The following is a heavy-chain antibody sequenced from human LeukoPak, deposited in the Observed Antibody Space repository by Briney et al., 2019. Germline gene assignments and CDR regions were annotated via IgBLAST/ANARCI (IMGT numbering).Heavy chain of an antibody. V-gene: IGHV1-69*13. Sequence: SVNVSCKASVGTFSIYSISGVPQPPAQGLECMGGIIPIFCTANYAQKFQDRVTITADESPSTAHMARSRMRSEATAVYYCARAPSYYDFWSGYRGYYYSYYMAAWGKGTTVTVSS. CDR1: VGTFSIYS. J-gene: IGHJ6*03. CDR2: IIPIFCTA. D-gene: IGHD3-3*01. CDR3: ARAPSYYDFWSGYRGYYYSYYMAA.